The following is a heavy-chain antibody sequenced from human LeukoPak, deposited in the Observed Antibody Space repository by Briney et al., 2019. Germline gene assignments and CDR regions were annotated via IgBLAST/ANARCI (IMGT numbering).Heavy chain of an antibody. Sequence: SETLSLTCIVSGGSISSYYWSWIRQPAGKGLEWIGRIYTSGSTNYNPSLKSRVTMSVDTSKNQFSLKLSSVTAADTAVYYCARELFGGDYYYMDVWGKGTTVTVSS. CDR1: GGSISSYY. CDR2: IYTSGST. CDR3: ARELFGGDYYYMDV. D-gene: IGHD3-10*01. J-gene: IGHJ6*03. V-gene: IGHV4-4*07.